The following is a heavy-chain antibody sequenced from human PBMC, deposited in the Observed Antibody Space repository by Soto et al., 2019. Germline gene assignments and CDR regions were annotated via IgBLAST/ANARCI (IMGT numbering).Heavy chain of an antibody. Sequence: QVQLVQSGPEVKKPGSSVKVSCTASGGTLTSYTINWVRQAPGQGLEWMGRIIPLVEMANYAQKFQGRITITANTSTSAPYMELSSLRSDDTAVYYCARGDTSFDIWGRGTLITVSS. CDR3: ARGDTSFDI. CDR1: GGTLTSYT. J-gene: IGHJ2*01. V-gene: IGHV1-69*02. CDR2: IIPLVEMA. D-gene: IGHD3-10*01.